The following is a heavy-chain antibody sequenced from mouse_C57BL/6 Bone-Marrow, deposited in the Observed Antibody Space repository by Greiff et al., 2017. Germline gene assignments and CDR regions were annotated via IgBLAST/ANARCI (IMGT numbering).Heavy chain of an antibody. D-gene: IGHD2-3*01. Sequence: QVQLQQSGPGLVQPSQSLSITCTVSGFSLTSYGVHWVRQSPGKGLEWLGVIWRGGSTDYNAAFMSRLSITKDNSKSQVFCKMNSLQADDTAIYYCAKKRDGYYHWYFDVWGTGTTVTVSS. CDR2: IWRGGST. J-gene: IGHJ1*03. CDR1: GFSLTSYG. V-gene: IGHV2-5*01. CDR3: AKKRDGYYHWYFDV.